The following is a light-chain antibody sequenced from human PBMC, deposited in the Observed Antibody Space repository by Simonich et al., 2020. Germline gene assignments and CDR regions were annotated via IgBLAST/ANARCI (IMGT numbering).Light chain of an antibody. CDR2: WAS. CDR1: QSVLYSSNNKNY. V-gene: IGKV4-1*01. CDR3: QQYYSTPPYT. J-gene: IGKJ2*01. Sequence: DIVMTQSPDSLAVSLGERATINCKSSQSVLYSSNNKNYLAWYKQKPGQPPKLLIYWASTRESGVPDRFSGSGSGTDFTLTISSLQAEDVAVYYCQQYYSTPPYTFAQGTKLEIK.